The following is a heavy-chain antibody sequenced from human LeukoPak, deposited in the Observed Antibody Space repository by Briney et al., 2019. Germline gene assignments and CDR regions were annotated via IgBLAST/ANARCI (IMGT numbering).Heavy chain of an antibody. CDR1: GFTFSTYA. J-gene: IGHJ4*02. CDR3: AKERYSSSWFVVDF. D-gene: IGHD6-13*01. Sequence: GGSLRLSCAASGFTFSTYAMSWVRQAPGKGLEWVSVISGSLGNTYYADSVKGRFTISRDNSKNTLYLQMNSLRVEDTAVYYCAKERYSSSWFVVDFWGQGTQVTVSS. V-gene: IGHV3-23*01. CDR2: ISGSLGNT.